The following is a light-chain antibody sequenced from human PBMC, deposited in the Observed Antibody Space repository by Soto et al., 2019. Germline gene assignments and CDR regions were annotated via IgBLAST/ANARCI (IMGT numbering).Light chain of an antibody. J-gene: IGKJ4*01. V-gene: IGKV1-12*01. Sequence: DIQMTQSPSSVSASVGDSVTITCRASQGLSSWLSWYQQKPGKAPKLLVYAGSSLQSGVPSRFSGSGSGTDFTLTISSLQPEDFAVYYWQQRSNWLLTFGGGTKVEIK. CDR2: AGS. CDR3: QQRSNWLLT. CDR1: QGLSSW.